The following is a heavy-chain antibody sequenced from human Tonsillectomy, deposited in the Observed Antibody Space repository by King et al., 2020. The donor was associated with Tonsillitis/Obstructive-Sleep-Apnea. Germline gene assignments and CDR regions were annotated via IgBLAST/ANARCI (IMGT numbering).Heavy chain of an antibody. CDR2: ISSSGSTI. CDR1: GFTFSSYE. V-gene: IGHV3-48*03. D-gene: IGHD3-3*01. Sequence: VQLVESGGGLVQPGGSLSLSCAASGFTFSSYEMNWVRQAPGKGLEWVSYISSSGSTIYYADSVKGRFTISRDNAKNSLYLQMNSLRAEDTAVYYCARDDFWSGYYTQFFDYWGQGTLVTVSS. CDR3: ARDDFWSGYYTQFFDY. J-gene: IGHJ4*02.